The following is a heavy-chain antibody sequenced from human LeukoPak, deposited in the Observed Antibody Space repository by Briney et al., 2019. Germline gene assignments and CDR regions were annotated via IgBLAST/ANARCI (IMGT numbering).Heavy chain of an antibody. D-gene: IGHD3-3*01. CDR1: GFTFSSYA. Sequence: GGSLRLSCAASGFTFSSYAMSWVRQAPGKGLEWVSAISGSGGSTYYADSVKGRFTISRDNSKNTLYLQMNSLRAEDTAVYYCARVLVRSIFGVVTQYYYYGMDVWGQGTTVTVSS. J-gene: IGHJ6*02. CDR2: ISGSGGST. CDR3: ARVLVRSIFGVVTQYYYYGMDV. V-gene: IGHV3-23*01.